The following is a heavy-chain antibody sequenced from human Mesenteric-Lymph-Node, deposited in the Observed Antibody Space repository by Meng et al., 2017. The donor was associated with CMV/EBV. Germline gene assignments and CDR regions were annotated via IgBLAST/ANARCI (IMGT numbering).Heavy chain of an antibody. CDR2: IRYDGSNK. Sequence: GESLKISCAASGLTFSNYHMQWVRQAPGKGLEWVAFIRYDGSNKYYADSVKGRFTISRDNSKNTLYLQMNSLRAEDTAVYYCAKDLVPAAVSSYGMDVWGQGTTVTVSS. D-gene: IGHD2-2*01. V-gene: IGHV3-30*02. J-gene: IGHJ6*02. CDR3: AKDLVPAAVSSYGMDV. CDR1: GLTFSNYH.